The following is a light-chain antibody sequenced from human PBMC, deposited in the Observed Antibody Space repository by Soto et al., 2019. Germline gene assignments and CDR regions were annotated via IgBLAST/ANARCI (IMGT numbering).Light chain of an antibody. V-gene: IGKV1-27*01. CDR2: AAS. Sequence: GDRVTITCRASPAISTYLVWYQQKPGTVPKLLIFAASTLQSGVPSRFSGSGSGTDFTLTISSLQPEDVATYYCHHDSGAPWTFGQGTKVEIK. CDR1: PAISTY. J-gene: IGKJ1*01. CDR3: HHDSGAPWT.